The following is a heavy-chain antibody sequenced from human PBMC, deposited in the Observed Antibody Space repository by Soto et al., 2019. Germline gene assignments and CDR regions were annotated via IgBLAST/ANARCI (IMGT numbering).Heavy chain of an antibody. J-gene: IGHJ4*02. CDR3: ARDPHCSGGSCYLDY. CDR1: GYTFTSYG. D-gene: IGHD2-15*01. CDR2: ISAYNGNT. Sequence: ASVKVSCKASGYTFTSYGISWVRQAPGQGLEWMGWISAYNGNTNYAQKLQGRVTMTTDTSTSTAYMELRSLRSDGTAVYYCARDPHCSGGSCYLDYWGQGTLVTVSS. V-gene: IGHV1-18*04.